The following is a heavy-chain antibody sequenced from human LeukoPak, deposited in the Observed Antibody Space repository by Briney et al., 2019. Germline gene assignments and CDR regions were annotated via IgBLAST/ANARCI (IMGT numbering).Heavy chain of an antibody. Sequence: GGSLRLSRAASGFTFSSHAMHWVRQAPGKGLEYVSAIRSDGSETWYRNSVKGRFTISRDNSKKMLYLQMGSLRVEDMAVYYCARASIAAAGPHDVYDIWGRGTMVTVSS. D-gene: IGHD6-13*01. CDR1: GFTFSSHA. V-gene: IGHV3-64*01. CDR3: ARASIAAAGPHDVYDI. J-gene: IGHJ3*02. CDR2: IRSDGSET.